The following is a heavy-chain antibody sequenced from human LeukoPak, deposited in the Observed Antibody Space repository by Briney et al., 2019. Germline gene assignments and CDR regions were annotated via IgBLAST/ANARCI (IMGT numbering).Heavy chain of an antibody. J-gene: IGHJ4*02. V-gene: IGHV3-21*01. CDR1: GFTFTDAW. CDR3: ARGFYDYVWGSYRD. Sequence: GGSLRLSCEASGFTFTDAWMSWVRQAPGKGLEWVSSISSSSSYIYYADSVKGRFTISRDNAKNSLYLQMNSLRAEDTAVYYCARGFYDYVWGSYRDWGQGTLVTVSS. CDR2: ISSSSSYI. D-gene: IGHD3-16*02.